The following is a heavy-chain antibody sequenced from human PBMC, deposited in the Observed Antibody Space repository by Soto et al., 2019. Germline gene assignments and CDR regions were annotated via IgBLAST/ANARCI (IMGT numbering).Heavy chain of an antibody. CDR1: GGAISSSNW. Sequence: SETLSLTCAVSGGAISSSNWWSGVRQPPGKGLEWIGEISHSGSTNYNWSLKSRVTMSVDKSKNQFSLKVSSVTAADTAVYYCAMVIPAATYFDYWGQGALVTVSS. J-gene: IGHJ4*02. V-gene: IGHV4-4*02. CDR2: ISHSGST. D-gene: IGHD2-2*01. CDR3: AMVIPAATYFDY.